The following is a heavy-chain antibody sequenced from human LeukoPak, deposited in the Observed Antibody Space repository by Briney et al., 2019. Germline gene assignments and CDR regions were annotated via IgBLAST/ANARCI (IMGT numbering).Heavy chain of an antibody. CDR2: IYHIGST. D-gene: IGHD5-18*01. V-gene: IGHV4-4*02. Sequence: SGTLSLTCAVSGGSISSSNWWSWARQPPGKGLEWIGEIYHIGSTDYNPSLRSRVTKSVDKSKNHFSLKLGSVTAADTAVYYCARSAKGYNYGNFDYWGQGALVTVSS. J-gene: IGHJ4*02. CDR3: ARSAKGYNYGNFDY. CDR1: GGSISSSNW.